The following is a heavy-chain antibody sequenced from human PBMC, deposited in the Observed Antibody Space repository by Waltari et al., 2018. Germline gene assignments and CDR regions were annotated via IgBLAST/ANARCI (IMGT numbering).Heavy chain of an antibody. CDR1: GFTFSNCW. J-gene: IGHJ5*02. CDR2: TMRDGSAK. V-gene: IGHV3-7*04. CDR3: ARYLFNVGDYDLGP. Sequence: EVQLVESGGGLVQPGGSLRLSCAASGFTFSNCWMSWVAQAPGKGLEWVANTMRDGSAKYYGDSGRGRFTTSRDKPKNSLYLQMNSLRAEDTAVYYCARYLFNVGDYDLGPWGQGTLVTASA. D-gene: IGHD3-3*01.